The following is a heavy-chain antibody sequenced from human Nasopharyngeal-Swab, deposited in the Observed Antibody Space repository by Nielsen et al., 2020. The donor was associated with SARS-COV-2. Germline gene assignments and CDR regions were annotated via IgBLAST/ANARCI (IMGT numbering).Heavy chain of an antibody. D-gene: IGHD6-13*01. V-gene: IGHV3-9*01. Sequence: GGSLRLSCTASGFTFDDYAMYWVRQAPGKGLEWVSGISWNSGSIGYADSVKGRFTISRDNAKNSLYLQMNSLRAEDTALYYCAKGIAAAGSRCLDYWGQGTLVTVSS. CDR2: ISWNSGSI. J-gene: IGHJ4*02. CDR1: GFTFDDYA. CDR3: AKGIAAAGSRCLDY.